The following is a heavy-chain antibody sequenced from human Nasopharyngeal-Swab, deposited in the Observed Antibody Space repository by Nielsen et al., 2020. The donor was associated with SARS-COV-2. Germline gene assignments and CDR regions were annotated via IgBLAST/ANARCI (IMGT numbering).Heavy chain of an antibody. D-gene: IGHD4-17*01. Sequence: WIRQPPGKGLEWIGTVFSSGSTYNPSLKSRVTMSVDTSKNQFSLELTSVTAADTAVYYCARDESGDYLGLPLDHWGRGTLVTVSS. J-gene: IGHJ4*02. CDR2: VFSSGST. V-gene: IGHV4-39*07. CDR3: ARDESGDYLGLPLDH.